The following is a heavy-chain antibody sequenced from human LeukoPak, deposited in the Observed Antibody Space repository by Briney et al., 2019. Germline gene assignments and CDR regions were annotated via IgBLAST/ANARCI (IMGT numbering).Heavy chain of an antibody. CDR3: ASGYCSSTSCLFDL. J-gene: IGHJ5*02. V-gene: IGHV4-59*01. CDR1: GGSISSYY. D-gene: IGHD2-2*03. CDR2: IYYSGST. Sequence: SETLSLTCTVSGGSISSYYWSWIRQPPGKGLEWIGYIYYSGSTNYNPSLKSRVTISVDTSKNQFSLKLSSVTAADTAVYYCASGYCSSTSCLFDLWGQGTLVTVSS.